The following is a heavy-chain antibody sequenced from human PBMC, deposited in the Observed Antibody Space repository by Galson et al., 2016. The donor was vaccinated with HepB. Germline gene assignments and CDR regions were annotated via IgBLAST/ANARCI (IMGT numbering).Heavy chain of an antibody. CDR3: ARVLIHFDAGDYTDAFDI. Sequence: SLRLSCAVSGFTLSDYYIDWVRQAPGRGLEWVGRSRNKTQNYTTEYAASVKGRFTVSRDDSKNSLYLQMNSLKTEGTAVYYCARVLIHFDAGDYTDAFDIWGQGTMVTVSS. J-gene: IGHJ3*02. D-gene: IGHD3/OR15-3a*01. V-gene: IGHV3-72*01. CDR2: SRNKTQNYTT. CDR1: GFTLSDYY.